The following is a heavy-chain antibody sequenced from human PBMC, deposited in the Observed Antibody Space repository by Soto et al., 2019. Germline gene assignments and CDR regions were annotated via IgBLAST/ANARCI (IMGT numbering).Heavy chain of an antibody. Sequence: QILESGGSLVQPGGSLRLSCVAAGFTFSSAAMNWVRQAPGKGLEWVSIISDTGTRTHYADSVKGRFAISRDNSKNTLYLDMNRLRAEDTAVYYCAKSLDIHSKNWFDPWGQGTLVTASS. D-gene: IGHD2-15*01. CDR1: GFTFSSAA. CDR2: ISDTGTRT. CDR3: AKSLDIHSKNWFDP. J-gene: IGHJ5*02. V-gene: IGHV3-23*01.